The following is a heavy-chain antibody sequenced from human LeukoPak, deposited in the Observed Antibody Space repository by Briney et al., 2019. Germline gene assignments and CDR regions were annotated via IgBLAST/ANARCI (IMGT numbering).Heavy chain of an antibody. CDR2: IIPILGIA. D-gene: IGHD1-26*01. CDR3: ARVDSGSYVFDY. J-gene: IGHJ4*02. Sequence: GASVKVSCKASGYTFSSYAISWVRQAPGQGLEWMGRIIPILGIANYAQKFQGRVTITADKSTSTAYMELSSLRSEDTAVYYCARVDSGSYVFDYWGQGTLVTVSS. V-gene: IGHV1-69*04. CDR1: GYTFSSYA.